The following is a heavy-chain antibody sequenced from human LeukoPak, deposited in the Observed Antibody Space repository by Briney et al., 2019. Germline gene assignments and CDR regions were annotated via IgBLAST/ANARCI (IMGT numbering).Heavy chain of an antibody. J-gene: IGHJ4*02. CDR2: ISSSSSYI. Sequence: PGGSLRLSCAASGFTFSSYSMNSVRQAPGKGLEWVSSISSSSSYIYYADSVKGRFTISRDNAKNSLYLQMNSLRAEDTAVYYCARSTSGGSFSFDYWGQGTLVTVSP. CDR3: ARSTSGGSFSFDY. V-gene: IGHV3-21*01. D-gene: IGHD2-15*01. CDR1: GFTFSSYS.